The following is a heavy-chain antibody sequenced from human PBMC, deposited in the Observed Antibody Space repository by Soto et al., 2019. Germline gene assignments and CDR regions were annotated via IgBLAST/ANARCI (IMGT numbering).Heavy chain of an antibody. CDR3: ARVGLGELSFTMDV. CDR2: IYYSGST. D-gene: IGHD3-16*02. V-gene: IGHV4-59*01. Sequence: SETLSLTCTVSGGSISSYYWSWIQQPPGKGLEWIGYIYYSGSTNYNPSLKSRVTISVDTSKNQFSLKLSSVTAADTAVYYCARVGLGELSFTMDVWGQGTTVTVS. CDR1: GGSISSYY. J-gene: IGHJ6*02.